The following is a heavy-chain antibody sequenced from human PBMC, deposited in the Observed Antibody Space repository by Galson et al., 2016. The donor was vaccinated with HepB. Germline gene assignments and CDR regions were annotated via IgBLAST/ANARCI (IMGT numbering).Heavy chain of an antibody. CDR1: GFTFSSYA. D-gene: IGHD5-18*01. J-gene: IGHJ4*02. CDR2: ISYDGSNK. V-gene: IGHV3-30-3*01. CDR3: ARDRGYSYGYLVSYYFDY. Sequence: SLRLSCAASGFTFSSYAIHWVRQAPGKGLEWVAVISYDGSNKYYADSVKGRFTISRDNSKNTLYLQMNSLRAEDTAVYYCARDRGYSYGYLVSYYFDYWGQGTLVTVSS.